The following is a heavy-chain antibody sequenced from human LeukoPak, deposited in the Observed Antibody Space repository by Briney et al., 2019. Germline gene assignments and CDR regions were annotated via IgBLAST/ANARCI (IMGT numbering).Heavy chain of an antibody. CDR3: ARGEIAVAESFDY. CDR2: IYYSGST. J-gene: IGHJ4*02. CDR1: GGSISSYY. D-gene: IGHD6-19*01. V-gene: IGHV4-59*01. Sequence: KTSETLSLTCTVSGGSISSYYWSWIRQPPGKGLEWIGYIYYSGSTNYNPSLKSRVTISVDTSKNQFSLKLSSVTAADTVVYYCARGEIAVAESFDYWGQGTLVTVSS.